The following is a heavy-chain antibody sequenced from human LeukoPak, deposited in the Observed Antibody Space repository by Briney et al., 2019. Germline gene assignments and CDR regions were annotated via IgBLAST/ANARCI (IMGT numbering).Heavy chain of an antibody. D-gene: IGHD3-10*01. CDR2: MNPNSGNT. Sequence: ASVKVSCKASGYTFTSYDINWVRQATGQGLEWMGWMNPNSGNTGYAQKFQGRVTITRNTSISTAYMELSSLRSEDTAVYYCARGRKYYGSGSLGYYYYYMDVWGKGTTVTVSS. CDR1: GYTFTSYD. J-gene: IGHJ6*03. CDR3: ARGRKYYGSGSLGYYYYYMDV. V-gene: IGHV1-8*03.